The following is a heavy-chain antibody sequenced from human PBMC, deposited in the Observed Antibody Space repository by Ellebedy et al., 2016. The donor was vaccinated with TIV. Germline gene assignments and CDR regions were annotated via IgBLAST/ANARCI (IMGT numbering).Heavy chain of an antibody. D-gene: IGHD3-22*01. V-gene: IGHV3-23*01. CDR1: GFTFSSYA. CDR3: AKGRGGGSDSSAPRYYFDY. Sequence: PGGSLRLSCAASGFTFSSYAMSWVRQAPGKGLEWVSTISSTGSRTYYADSVEGRFIISRDNSKNTVYLQMNGLRAEDTAVYYCAKGRGGGSDSSAPRYYFDYWGLGTLVTVSS. CDR2: ISSTGSRT. J-gene: IGHJ4*02.